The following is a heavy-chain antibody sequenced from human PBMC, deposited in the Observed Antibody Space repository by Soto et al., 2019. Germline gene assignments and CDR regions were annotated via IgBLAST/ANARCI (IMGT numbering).Heavy chain of an antibody. CDR2: TYYRSKWYN. J-gene: IGHJ6*02. CDR3: ARDGYSSSWVYYYYYGMDV. Sequence: PSQTLSLTCAISGDSVSSNSAAWNWIRHSPSRGLEWLGRTYYRSKWYNDYAVSVKSRITINPDTSKNQFSLQLNSVTPEDTAVYYCARDGYSSSWVYYYYYGMDVWGQGTTVTVSS. CDR1: GDSVSSNSAA. V-gene: IGHV6-1*01. D-gene: IGHD6-13*01.